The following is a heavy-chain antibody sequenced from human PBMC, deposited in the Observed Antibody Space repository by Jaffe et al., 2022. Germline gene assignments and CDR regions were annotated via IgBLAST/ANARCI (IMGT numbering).Heavy chain of an antibody. CDR3: ARRPILGYFDY. CDR1: GYSISSGYY. CDR2: IYHSGST. J-gene: IGHJ4*02. V-gene: IGHV4-38-2*01. Sequence: QVQLQESGPGLVKPSETLSLTCAVSGYSISSGYYWGWIRQPPGKGLEWIGSIYHSGSTYYNPSLKSRVTISVDTSKNQFSLKLSSVTAADTAVYYCARRPILGYFDYWGQGTLVTVSS.